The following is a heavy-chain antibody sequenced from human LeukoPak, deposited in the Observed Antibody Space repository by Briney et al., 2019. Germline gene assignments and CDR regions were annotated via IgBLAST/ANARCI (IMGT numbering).Heavy chain of an antibody. J-gene: IGHJ4*02. V-gene: IGHV3-30*04. D-gene: IGHD3-22*01. Sequence: PGRSLRLYCAASGFTFSSYAMHWVRQAPGKGLEWVAVISYDGSNKYYADSVKGRFTISRDNAKNSLYLQMNSLRAEDTAVYYCASYDSSGYYYYWGQGTLVTVSS. CDR1: GFTFSSYA. CDR2: ISYDGSNK. CDR3: ASYDSSGYYYY.